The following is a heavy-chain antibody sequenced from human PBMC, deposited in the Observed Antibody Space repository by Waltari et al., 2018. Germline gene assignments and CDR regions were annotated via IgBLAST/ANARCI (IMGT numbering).Heavy chain of an antibody. Sequence: QVQLVQSGAEVKKPGASVKVSCKASGYTFTSYDINWVRPATGQGLEWMGGMNPNSGNTGYAQKFQGRVTITRNTSISTAYMELISLRSEDTAVYYCARVRLIGVYNWFDPWGQGTLVTVSS. J-gene: IGHJ5*02. CDR1: GYTFTSYD. CDR3: ARVRLIGVYNWFDP. D-gene: IGHD3-16*01. CDR2: MNPNSGNT. V-gene: IGHV1-8*03.